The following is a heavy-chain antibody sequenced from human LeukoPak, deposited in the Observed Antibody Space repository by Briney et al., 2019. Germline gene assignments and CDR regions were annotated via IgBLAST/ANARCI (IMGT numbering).Heavy chain of an antibody. Sequence: SGTLSLTCTVSGGSISSGDYYWSWIRQPPGKGLEWIGYIYYSGSTYYNPSLKSRVTISVDTSKNQFSLKLSSVTAADTAVYYCAREPIPDAFDIWGQGTMVTVSS. J-gene: IGHJ3*02. V-gene: IGHV4-30-4*08. CDR2: IYYSGST. CDR3: AREPIPDAFDI. CDR1: GGSISSGDYY.